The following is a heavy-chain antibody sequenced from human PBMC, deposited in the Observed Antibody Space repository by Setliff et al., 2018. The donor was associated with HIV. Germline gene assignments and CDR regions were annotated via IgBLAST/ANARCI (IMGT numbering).Heavy chain of an antibody. CDR3: ARSPSYRSSWEYYFDY. CDR2: IYTSRGT. D-gene: IGHD6-13*01. CDR1: GGSISGYH. V-gene: IGHV4-4*09. J-gene: IGHJ4*02. Sequence: PSETLSLTCTVSGGSISGYHWYWLRQTPGKGLEWIGYIYTSRGTNYNHSLRTRVIISVDTSNQFSLKLSSVTAADAAVYYCARSPSYRSSWEYYFDYWGQGILVTVSS.